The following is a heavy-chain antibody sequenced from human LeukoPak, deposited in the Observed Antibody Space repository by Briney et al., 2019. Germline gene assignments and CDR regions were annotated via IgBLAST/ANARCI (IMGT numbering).Heavy chain of an antibody. CDR2: IYYSGST. CDR1: GGSISSSSYY. Sequence: SETLSLTCTVSGGSISSSSYYWGWIRQPPGKGLEWIGSIYYSGSTYYNPSLKSRVTISVDTSKNQLSLKLSSVTAADTAVYYCARPYCSGGSCYGTWFDPWGQGTLVTVSS. J-gene: IGHJ5*02. CDR3: ARPYCSGGSCYGTWFDP. D-gene: IGHD2-15*01. V-gene: IGHV4-39*07.